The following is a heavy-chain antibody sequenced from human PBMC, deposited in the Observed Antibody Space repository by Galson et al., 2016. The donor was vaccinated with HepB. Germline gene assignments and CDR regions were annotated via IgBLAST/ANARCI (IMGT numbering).Heavy chain of an antibody. CDR2: ISGSSAYT. V-gene: IGHV3-11*05. CDR1: GFTFSDYY. D-gene: IGHD4-23*01. J-gene: IGHJ3*02. CDR3: AREGGGNSYAGNAFDI. Sequence: SLRLSCAASGFTFSDYYMSWVRQPPGKGLEWVSDISGSSAYTNYADSVKGRVTISRDNAKKSLYLQLNSLRAEDTAVYYCAREGGGNSYAGNAFDIWGQGTMLTVSS.